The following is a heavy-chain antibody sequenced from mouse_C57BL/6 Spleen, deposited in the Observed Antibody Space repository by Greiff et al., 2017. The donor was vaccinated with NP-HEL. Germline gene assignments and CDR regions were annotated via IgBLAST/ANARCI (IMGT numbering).Heavy chain of an antibody. D-gene: IGHD1-1*01. CDR3: TTFITTGFAY. CDR2: IDPENGDT. J-gene: IGHJ3*01. CDR1: GFNIKDDY. V-gene: IGHV14-4*01. Sequence: EVQLQQSGAELVRPGASVKLSCTASGFNIKDDYMHWVKQRPEQGLEWIGWIDPENGDTEYASKFQGKATITADTSSNTAYLQLSSLTSEDTAVYYCTTFITTGFAYWSQGALVTVSA.